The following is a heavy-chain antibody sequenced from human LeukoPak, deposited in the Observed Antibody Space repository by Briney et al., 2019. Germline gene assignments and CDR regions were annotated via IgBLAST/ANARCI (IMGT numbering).Heavy chain of an antibody. D-gene: IGHD3-22*01. CDR1: GFTFSSYG. J-gene: IGHJ4*02. V-gene: IGHV3-30*03. CDR3: ARGPAITMTPLDY. Sequence: PGGSLRLSCAASGFTFSSYGMHWVRQAPGKGLEWVAVISYDGSNKYYADSVKGRFTISRDNSKNTLYLQMNSLRAEDTAVYYCARGPAITMTPLDYWGQGTLVTVSS. CDR2: ISYDGSNK.